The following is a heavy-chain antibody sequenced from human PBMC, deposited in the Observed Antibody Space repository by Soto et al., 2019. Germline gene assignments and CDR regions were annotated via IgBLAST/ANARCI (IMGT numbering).Heavy chain of an antibody. CDR1: GYSFTSYW. Sequence: PGESLKISCKGSGYSFTSYWIGWVRQMPGKGLECMGIIYPGDSDTRYSPSFQGQVTISADKSISTAYLQWSSLKASDTAMYYCARLYPSLYYDILTGYSKRNWFDPWGQGTLVTVSS. CDR2: IYPGDSDT. J-gene: IGHJ5*02. V-gene: IGHV5-51*01. CDR3: ARLYPSLYYDILTGYSKRNWFDP. D-gene: IGHD3-9*01.